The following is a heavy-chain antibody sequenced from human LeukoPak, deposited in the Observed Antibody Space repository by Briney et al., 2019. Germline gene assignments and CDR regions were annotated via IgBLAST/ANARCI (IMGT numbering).Heavy chain of an antibody. J-gene: IGHJ6*02. Sequence: SETLSLTCTVSGDSISNSYWSWIRQPPGKGLEWIGYIYKSESTNYNPSLNSRVTISADTSKNQFSLKVSAVSAADTAVYYCAREGKNNRGSYYGMDVWGQGTTVTVS. CDR2: IYKSEST. V-gene: IGHV4-59*01. D-gene: IGHD1-14*01. CDR1: GDSISNSY. CDR3: AREGKNNRGSYYGMDV.